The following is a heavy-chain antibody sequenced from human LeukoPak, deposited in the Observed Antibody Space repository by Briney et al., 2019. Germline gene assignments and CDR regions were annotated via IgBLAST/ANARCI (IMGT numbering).Heavy chain of an antibody. Sequence: WASVKVSCKASGGTFSSYAISWVRQAPGQGLEWVGGIIPIFGTANYAQKFQGRVTITADKSTSTAYMELSSLRSEDTAVYYCARGVGYGSGSLGYWGQGTLVTVSS. CDR3: ARGVGYGSGSLGY. D-gene: IGHD3-10*01. J-gene: IGHJ4*02. V-gene: IGHV1-69*06. CDR1: GGTFSSYA. CDR2: IIPIFGTA.